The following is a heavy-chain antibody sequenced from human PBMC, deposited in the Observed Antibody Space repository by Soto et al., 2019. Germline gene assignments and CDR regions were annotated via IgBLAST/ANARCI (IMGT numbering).Heavy chain of an antibody. CDR2: INHSGST. CDR1: GGSFSGYY. D-gene: IGHD6-13*01. V-gene: IGHV4-34*01. J-gene: IGHJ6*02. CDR3: ANTKRGIAAAGRSWYYHYGMDV. Sequence: PSETLSLTCAVYGGSFSGYYWSWIRQPPGKGLEWIGEINHSGSTNYNPSLKSRVTISVDTSKNQFSLKLSSVTAADTAVYYCANTKRGIAAAGRSWYYHYGMDVWGQGTTVPVSS.